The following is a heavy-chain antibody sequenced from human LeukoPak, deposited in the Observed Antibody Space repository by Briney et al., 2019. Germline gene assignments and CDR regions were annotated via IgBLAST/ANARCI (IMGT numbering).Heavy chain of an antibody. CDR3: AGLKAGTTGPAAFDI. V-gene: IGHV3-30-3*01. Sequence: GGSLRLSCAASGFTFSSYAMHWVRQAPGKGLEWVAVISYDGSNKYYADSVKGRFTISRDNSKNTLYLQMNSLRAEDTAVYYCAGLKAGTTGPAAFDIWGQGTMVHVYS. CDR2: ISYDGSNK. CDR1: GFTFSSYA. D-gene: IGHD1-1*01. J-gene: IGHJ3*02.